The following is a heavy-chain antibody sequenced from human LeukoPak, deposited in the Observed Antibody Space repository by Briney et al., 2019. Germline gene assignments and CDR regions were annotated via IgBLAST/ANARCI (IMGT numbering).Heavy chain of an antibody. Sequence: SQTLSLTCAISGDSVSSSSAAWNWFRQSPSRGLEWLGSTYYRSRWYNDYAASVISRITINPDTSRNQFSLQLNSVTPDDTAVYYCARGGSYSFDHWGQGTPVTVSS. CDR3: ARGGSYSFDH. D-gene: IGHD1-26*01. CDR2: TYYRSRWYN. CDR1: GDSVSSSSAA. J-gene: IGHJ4*02. V-gene: IGHV6-1*01.